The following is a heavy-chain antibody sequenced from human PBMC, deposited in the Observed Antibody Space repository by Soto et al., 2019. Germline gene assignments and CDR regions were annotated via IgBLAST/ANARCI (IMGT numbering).Heavy chain of an antibody. CDR2: ITSNGNYI. CDR3: AREVAVAGDY. J-gene: IGHJ4*02. CDR1: GFVFNSYT. Sequence: DVQLVESGGGLVKPGGSLRLSCTASGFVFNSYTMNWVRQAPGKGLEWVSSITSNGNYIYYADSLKGRFTVSRDNAKNSLYLQMNSLRAEDTAIYYCAREVAVAGDYWGQGTLVTVSS. V-gene: IGHV3-21*01. D-gene: IGHD6-19*01.